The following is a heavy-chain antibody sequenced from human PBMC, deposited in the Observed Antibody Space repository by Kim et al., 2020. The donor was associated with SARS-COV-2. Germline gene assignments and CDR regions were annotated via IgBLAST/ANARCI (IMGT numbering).Heavy chain of an antibody. V-gene: IGHV4-59*01. CDR3: ARDRTGRDYGSGSYYNGPYYYYGMDV. CDR1: GGSISSYY. J-gene: IGHJ6*02. CDR2: IYYSGST. Sequence: SETLSLTCTVSGGSISSYYWSWIRQPPGKGLEWIGYIYYSGSTNYNPSLKSRVTISVDTSKNQFSLKLSSVTAADTAVYYCARDRTGRDYGSGSYYNGPYYYYGMDVWGQGTTVTVSS. D-gene: IGHD3-10*01.